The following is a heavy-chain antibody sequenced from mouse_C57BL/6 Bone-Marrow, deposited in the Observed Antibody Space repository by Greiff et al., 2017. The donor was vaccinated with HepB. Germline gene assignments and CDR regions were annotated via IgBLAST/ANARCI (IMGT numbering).Heavy chain of an antibody. CDR1: GYAFTNYL. J-gene: IGHJ2*01. Sequence: VKLQESGAELVRPGTSVKVSCKASGYAFTNYLIEWVKQRPGQGLEWIGVINPGSGGTNYNEKFKGKATLTADKSSSTAYMQLSSLTSEDSAVYFCARSDYDIGFDYGGQGTTLTVSS. CDR3: ARSDYDIGFDY. D-gene: IGHD2-4*01. V-gene: IGHV1-54*01. CDR2: INPGSGGT.